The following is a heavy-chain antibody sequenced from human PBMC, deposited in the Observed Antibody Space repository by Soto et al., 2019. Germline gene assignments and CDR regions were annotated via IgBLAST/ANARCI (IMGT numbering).Heavy chain of an antibody. CDR1: GFTFSSYA. D-gene: IGHD5-18*01. Sequence: GGSLRLSCAASGFTFSSYAMHWVRQAPGKGLEWVAVISYDGSNKYYADSVKGRFTISRDNSKNTLYLQMNSLRAEDTAVHYCARRYSYGSLDYWGQGTLVTVSS. V-gene: IGHV3-30-3*01. CDR2: ISYDGSNK. J-gene: IGHJ4*02. CDR3: ARRYSYGSLDY.